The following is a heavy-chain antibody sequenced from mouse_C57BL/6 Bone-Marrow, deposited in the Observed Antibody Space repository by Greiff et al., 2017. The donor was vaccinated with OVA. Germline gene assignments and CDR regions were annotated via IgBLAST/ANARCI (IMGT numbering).Heavy chain of an antibody. V-gene: IGHV1-15*01. CDR1: GYTFTDYE. D-gene: IGHD2-12*01. CDR3: TSPPLRRDYFDY. J-gene: IGHJ2*01. Sequence: QVQLQQSGAELVRPGASVTLSCKASGYTFTDYEMHWVKQTPVHGLEWIGAIDPETGGTAYNQKFKGKAILTADKSSSTAYMELRSLTSEDSAVYYCTSPPLRRDYFDYWGQGTTLTVSS. CDR2: IDPETGGT.